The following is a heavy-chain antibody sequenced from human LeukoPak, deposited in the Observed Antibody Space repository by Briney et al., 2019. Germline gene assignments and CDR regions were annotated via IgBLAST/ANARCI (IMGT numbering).Heavy chain of an antibody. D-gene: IGHD3-22*01. CDR2: ISSSGSTI. J-gene: IGHJ4*02. CDR1: GFTFSSYE. CDR3: ARDYYDSSGYYSFPFDY. Sequence: GGSLRLSCAASGFTFSSYEMNWVRQAPGKGLEWVSYISSSGSTIYYADSVKGRFTISRDNAKNSLYLQMNSLRAEDTAVYYCARDYYDSSGYYSFPFDYWGQGTLVTVSS. V-gene: IGHV3-48*03.